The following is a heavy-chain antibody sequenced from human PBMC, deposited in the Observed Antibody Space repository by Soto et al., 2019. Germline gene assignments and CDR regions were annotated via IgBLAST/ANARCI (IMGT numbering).Heavy chain of an antibody. D-gene: IGHD1-26*01. CDR3: AREFSGSYYRAFDY. CDR2: ISSDVNYK. V-gene: IGHV3-30-3*01. CDR1: GFTFSSYA. J-gene: IGHJ4*02. Sequence: GGSLRLSCAASGFTFSSYALHWVRQAPGKGLDWVAVISSDVNYKYYADSVKGRFTISRDNSKNTLYLQMNSLRAEDTAVYYCAREFSGSYYRAFDYWGQGTLVTVSS.